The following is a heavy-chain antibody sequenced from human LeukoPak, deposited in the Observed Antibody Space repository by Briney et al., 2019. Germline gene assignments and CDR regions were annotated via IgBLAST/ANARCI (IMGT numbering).Heavy chain of an antibody. Sequence: PSETLSLTCTVSGGSISSSSYYWGWIRQPPGKGLEWIGSIYYSGSTYYNPSLKSRVTISVDTSKNQFSLKLSSVTAADTAVYYCARGRYYYGSGNNYFDYWGQGTLVTVSS. CDR1: GGSISSSSYY. CDR2: IYYSGST. CDR3: ARGRYYYGSGNNYFDY. J-gene: IGHJ4*02. D-gene: IGHD3-10*01. V-gene: IGHV4-39*07.